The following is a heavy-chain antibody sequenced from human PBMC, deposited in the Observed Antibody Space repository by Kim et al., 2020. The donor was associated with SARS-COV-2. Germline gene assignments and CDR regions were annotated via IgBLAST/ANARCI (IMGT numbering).Heavy chain of an antibody. CDR1: GGSISSGGYY. CDR3: ARAEGTIFGSGYYGMDV. J-gene: IGHJ6*02. V-gene: IGHV4-31*03. Sequence: SETLSLTCTVSGGSISSGGYYWSWIRQHPGKGLEWIGYIYYSGSTYYNPSLKSRVTISVDTSKNQFSLKLSSVTAADTAVYYCARAEGTIFGSGYYGMDVWGQGTTVTVSS. CDR2: IYYSGST. D-gene: IGHD3-3*01.